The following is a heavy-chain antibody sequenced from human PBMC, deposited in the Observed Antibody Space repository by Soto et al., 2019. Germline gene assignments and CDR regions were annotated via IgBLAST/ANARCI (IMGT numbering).Heavy chain of an antibody. CDR1: GYTLTELS. V-gene: IGHV1-24*01. Sequence: ASVKVSCKVSGYTLTELSMHWVRQAPGKGLEWMGGFDPEDGETIYAQKFQGRVTMTEDTSTDTAYMELSSLRSEDTAVYYCATGPPYSSGWYYFDYWGQGTLVTVSS. D-gene: IGHD6-19*01. CDR2: FDPEDGET. CDR3: ATGPPYSSGWYYFDY. J-gene: IGHJ4*02.